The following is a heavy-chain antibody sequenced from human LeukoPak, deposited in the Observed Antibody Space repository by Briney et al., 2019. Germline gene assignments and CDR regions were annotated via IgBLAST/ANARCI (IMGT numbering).Heavy chain of an antibody. D-gene: IGHD5-12*01. J-gene: IGHJ4*02. CDR2: IIPILGIA. Sequence: SVKVSCKASGGTFSSYTISWVRQAPGQGLEWMGRIIPILGIANYAQKFQGRVTITEDKSTSTAYMELSSLRSEDTAVYYCARVGSRSSGYDYWGQGTLVTVSS. V-gene: IGHV1-69*02. CDR3: ARVGSRSSGYDY. CDR1: GGTFSSYT.